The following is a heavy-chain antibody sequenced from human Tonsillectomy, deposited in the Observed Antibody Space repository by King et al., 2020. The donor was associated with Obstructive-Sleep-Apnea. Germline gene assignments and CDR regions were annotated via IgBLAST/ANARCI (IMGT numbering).Heavy chain of an antibody. V-gene: IGHV3-23*04. CDR1: GFTFSSYA. D-gene: IGHD5-18*01. J-gene: IGHJ4*02. Sequence: VQLVESGGGLVQPRGSLRLSCAASGFTFSSYAMSWVRQAPGKGLEWVSVINGNGGSTDYADSVKGRFTISRDNSKNTVYLQMHSLRAEDTAVYYCAKVNSYGYPGPFDYWGQGTLVTVSS. CDR3: AKVNSYGYPGPFDY. CDR2: INGNGGST.